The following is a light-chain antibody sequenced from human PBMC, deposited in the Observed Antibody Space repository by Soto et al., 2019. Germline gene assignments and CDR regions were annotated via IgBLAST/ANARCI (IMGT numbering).Light chain of an antibody. CDR2: RNN. CDR3: AAWDDSLSGAV. V-gene: IGLV1-47*01. CDR1: SSNIGSNY. Sequence: QSVLTQPPSASATPGQRVTISCSGSSSNIGSNYVYWYQQLPGTAPKLLIYRNNQRPSGVPDRFSGSKSGTAASLAISGLRSEDEADYYCAAWDDSLSGAVFGGGTQLTVL. J-gene: IGLJ7*01.